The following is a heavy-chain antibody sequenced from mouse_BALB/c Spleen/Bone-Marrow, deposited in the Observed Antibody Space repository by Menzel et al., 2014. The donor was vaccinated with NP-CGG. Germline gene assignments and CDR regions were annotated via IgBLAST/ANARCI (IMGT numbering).Heavy chain of an antibody. V-gene: IGHV1S126*01. Sequence: VKLQESGAELVRPGASVKVSCKASGYTFTNYWINWVRQRPGQGLEWIGNIYPSDSYSNYNQKFKDKATLTVDKSSSTAYMQLSSPTSEGSAVYYCTRRDRYDYYGVDYWGQGTSVTVSS. J-gene: IGHJ4*01. CDR3: TRRDRYDYYGVDY. CDR2: IYPSDSYS. CDR1: GYTFTNYW. D-gene: IGHD2-14*01.